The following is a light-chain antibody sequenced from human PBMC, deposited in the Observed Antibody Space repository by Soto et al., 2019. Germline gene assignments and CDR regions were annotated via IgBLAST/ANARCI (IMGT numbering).Light chain of an antibody. CDR2: AVT. CDR1: GSDIGGYNH. V-gene: IGLV2-14*01. J-gene: IGLJ1*01. Sequence: LTQPASVSGSPGQSITISCTGTGSDIGGYNHVSWYQHHPGKAPKLIIYAVTNRPSGVPNRFSGSTSGNTASLTISGLQAEDEADYYCSSYTSSTTYVFATGTKSPS. CDR3: SSYTSSTTYV.